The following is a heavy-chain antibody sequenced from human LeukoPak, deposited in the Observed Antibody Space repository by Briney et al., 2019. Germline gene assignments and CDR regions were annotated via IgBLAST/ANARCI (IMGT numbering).Heavy chain of an antibody. J-gene: IGHJ6*02. D-gene: IGHD6-19*01. Sequence: SETLSLTCAVYGGSFSGYYWSWIRQPPGKGLEWIGEINHSGSTNYNPSLKSRVTISVDTSKNQFSLKLSSVTAADTAVYYCARGRPFSSGRCFGPHVNYYYYGMDVWGQGTTVTVSS. CDR1: GGSFSGYY. CDR2: INHSGST. CDR3: ARGRPFSSGRCFGPHVNYYYYGMDV. V-gene: IGHV4-34*01.